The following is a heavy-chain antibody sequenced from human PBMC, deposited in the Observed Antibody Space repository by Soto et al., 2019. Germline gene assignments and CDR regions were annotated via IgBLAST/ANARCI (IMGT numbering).Heavy chain of an antibody. CDR3: ARGTSGRSGGKGIFDY. D-gene: IGHD2-15*01. J-gene: IGHJ4*02. Sequence: PGGSLRLSCAASGFTFSSYSINWVRQAPWKGLEWVSSISSSSSYIYYADSVKGRFTISRDNANNSLYLQMNSLRAEDTAVYYCARGTSGRSGGKGIFDYLGQGTLVTVSS. CDR1: GFTFSSYS. CDR2: ISSSSSYI. V-gene: IGHV3-21*01.